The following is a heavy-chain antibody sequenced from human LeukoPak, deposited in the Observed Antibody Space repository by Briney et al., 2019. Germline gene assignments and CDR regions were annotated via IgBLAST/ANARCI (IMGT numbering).Heavy chain of an antibody. V-gene: IGHV3-30*01. CDR3: ARSSSNAFDI. Sequence: GRSLRLSCAASGFTFSSHAMHWVRQAPGKGLEWVAVISYDGSNSYYADSVKGRFTISRDNSKNTLYLQMNSLRAEDTAVYYCARSSSNAFDIWGQGTMVAVSS. CDR2: ISYDGSNS. D-gene: IGHD2-2*01. J-gene: IGHJ3*02. CDR1: GFTFSSHA.